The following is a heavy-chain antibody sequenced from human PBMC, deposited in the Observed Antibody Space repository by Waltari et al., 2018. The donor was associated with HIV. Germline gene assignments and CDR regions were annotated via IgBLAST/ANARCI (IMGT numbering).Heavy chain of an antibody. Sequence: EVELVESGGGLVQPGGSLRLSCAASRFNFSNYWIYWVRQVPGKGRVWVSRCKGDASSTDYADSVRGRFTISRDNAKNTVFLQMDSLRAEDTAVYYCTRAVFWSTFFSDNFFDYWGQGTPLTVSS. CDR3: TRAVFWSTFFSDNFFDY. CDR1: RFNFSNYW. D-gene: IGHD3-3*01. V-gene: IGHV3-74*01. J-gene: IGHJ4*02. CDR2: CKGDASST.